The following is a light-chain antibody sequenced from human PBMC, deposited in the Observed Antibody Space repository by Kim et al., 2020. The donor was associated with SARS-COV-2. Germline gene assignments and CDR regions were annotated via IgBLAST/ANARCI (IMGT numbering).Light chain of an antibody. CDR2: DAS. V-gene: IGKV3-11*01. J-gene: IGKJ5*01. Sequence: SPGERATLSCRASQSVSSYLACYQQKPGQAPRLLIYDASNRATGIPARFSGSGSGTDFTLTISSLEPEDFAVYYCQQRSNWTPITFGQGTRLEIK. CDR3: QQRSNWTPIT. CDR1: QSVSSY.